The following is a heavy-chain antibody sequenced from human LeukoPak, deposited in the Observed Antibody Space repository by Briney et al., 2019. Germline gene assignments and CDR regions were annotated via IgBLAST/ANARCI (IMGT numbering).Heavy chain of an antibody. D-gene: IGHD6-19*01. Sequence: GASVKVSCKASGYTSSGYYIHWVRQAPGQGLEWMGWINPNSGGTSYAQMFQGRVTMTRDTSVSTAYMELSRLRSDDTALYYCVRDPSSGWGFDPWGQGTLVTVSS. CDR3: VRDPSSGWGFDP. J-gene: IGHJ5*02. V-gene: IGHV1-2*02. CDR1: GYTSSGYY. CDR2: INPNSGGT.